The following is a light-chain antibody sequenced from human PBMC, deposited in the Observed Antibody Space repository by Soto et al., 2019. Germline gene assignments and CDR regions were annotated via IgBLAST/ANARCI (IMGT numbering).Light chain of an antibody. CDR1: TSDIGAYNY. J-gene: IGLJ2*01. CDR2: DVS. V-gene: IGLV2-14*03. Sequence: QSALTQPASVSGSPGQPITISCSGSTSDIGAYNYVSWYQQHPGKAPKLLIYDVSYRPSGISDRFSGSKSGNTASLTISGLQPEDEADYYCRSYGASRILFGGGTKLTVL. CDR3: RSYGASRIL.